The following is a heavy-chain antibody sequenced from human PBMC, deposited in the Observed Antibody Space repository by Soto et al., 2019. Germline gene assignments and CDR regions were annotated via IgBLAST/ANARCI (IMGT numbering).Heavy chain of an antibody. Sequence: LSLTCAVYGASLSDNYCNWLRQPPGKGLEWIGEINHSGNTNYNPSPRSRVTISIDTSKNQLSLNLRSVSAADTAVYYCARGRGDFDAWGQGTTVTVSS. V-gene: IGHV4-34*01. CDR1: GASLSDNY. CDR3: ARGRGDFDA. J-gene: IGHJ5*02. CDR2: INHSGNT. D-gene: IGHD2-21*01.